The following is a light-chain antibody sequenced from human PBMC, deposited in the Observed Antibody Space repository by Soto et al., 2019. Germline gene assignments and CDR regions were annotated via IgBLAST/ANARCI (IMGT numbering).Light chain of an antibody. CDR2: GAS. CDR3: QQYNNWPPFT. Sequence: EIVMTQSPATLSVSPGERATLSCRASQSVGSSLAWYQQRPGQAPRLLIYGASTRATGIPARFSGSRSGTEFTLTISSLQSEDFAVYYCQQYNNWPPFTFGPVTKVDIK. V-gene: IGKV3-15*01. CDR1: QSVGSS. J-gene: IGKJ3*01.